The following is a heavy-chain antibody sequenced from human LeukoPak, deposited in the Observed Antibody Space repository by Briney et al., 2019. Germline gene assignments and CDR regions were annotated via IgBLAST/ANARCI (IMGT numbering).Heavy chain of an antibody. CDR1: NVSISSDY. Sequence: SEPLSLPCIVSNVSISSDYWIWIRQRPGKGLEWFGRIFYWGGAVRANHNPSLKSRVTMSVDSSRKQCSLKLASVTAADTAVYYCARGVGVGNGYDFYMDVWGKGTMVTVSS. J-gene: IGHJ6*03. CDR2: IFYWGGAVRA. CDR3: ARGVGVGNGYDFYMDV. V-gene: IGHV4-59*13. D-gene: IGHD3-3*01.